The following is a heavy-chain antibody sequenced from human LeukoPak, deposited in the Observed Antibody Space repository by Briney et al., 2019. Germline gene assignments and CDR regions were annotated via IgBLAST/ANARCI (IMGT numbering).Heavy chain of an antibody. CDR3: AKDGRIAVAGTLGGDWFDP. CDR1: GFTFSSHA. Sequence: GGSLRLSCAASGFTFSSHAMSWVRQAPGKGLEWVSAISGSGGSTYYADSVKGRFTISRDNSKNTLYLQMNSLRAEDTAVYYCAKDGRIAVAGTLGGDWFDPWGQGTLVTVSS. V-gene: IGHV3-23*01. J-gene: IGHJ5*02. CDR2: ISGSGGST. D-gene: IGHD6-19*01.